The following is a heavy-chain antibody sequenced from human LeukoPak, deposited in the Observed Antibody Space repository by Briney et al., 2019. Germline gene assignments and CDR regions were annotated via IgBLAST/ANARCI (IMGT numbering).Heavy chain of an antibody. J-gene: IGHJ6*04. CDR2: IYYSGST. CDR3: ARYPDPNYEHYYYYYGMDV. D-gene: IGHD3-3*01. CDR1: GGSISSYY. V-gene: IGHV4-59*01. Sequence: PSETLSLTCTVSGGSISSYYWSWIRQPPGKGLEWIGYIYYSGSTNYNPSLKSRVTISVDTSKNQFSLKLSSVTAADTVVYYCARYPDPNYEHYYYYYGMDVWGKGTTVTVSS.